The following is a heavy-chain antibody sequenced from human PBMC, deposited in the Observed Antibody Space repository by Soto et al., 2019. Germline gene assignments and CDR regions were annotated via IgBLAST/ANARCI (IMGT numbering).Heavy chain of an antibody. CDR1: GYTFFNYG. D-gene: IGHD1-26*01. CDR2: ISVYNGNT. CDR3: ARDSLSGTDAFDI. Sequence: QVQLVQSGAEVKKPGASVKVSCKASGYTFFNYGVTWVRQAPGQVLEWMGWISVYNGNTNYAQKLQGRVTLTTDISTSTAYMELRSLTSDETAVYYCARDSLSGTDAFDIWGQGTMVTVSS. V-gene: IGHV1-18*01. J-gene: IGHJ3*02.